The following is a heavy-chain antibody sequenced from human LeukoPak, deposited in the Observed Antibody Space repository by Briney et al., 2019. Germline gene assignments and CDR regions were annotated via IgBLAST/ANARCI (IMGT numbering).Heavy chain of an antibody. V-gene: IGHV1-18*04. CDR1: GYTFTTYG. CDR3: ARVMFVLGSYHIEDY. CDR2: ISAYDGNT. D-gene: IGHD3-16*02. J-gene: IGHJ4*02. Sequence: ASVKVSCKASGYTFTTYGISWVRQAPGQGLEWMGWISAYDGNTNYAQKFQDRVTMTTDTSTSTAYMELRSLRSDDTAVYYCARVMFVLGSYHIEDYWGQETLVTVSS.